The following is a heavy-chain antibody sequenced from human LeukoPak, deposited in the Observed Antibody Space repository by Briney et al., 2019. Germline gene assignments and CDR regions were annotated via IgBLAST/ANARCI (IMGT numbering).Heavy chain of an antibody. V-gene: IGHV1-18*01. CDR3: ASRGPPPYNWFDP. J-gene: IGHJ5*02. Sequence: ASVKVSCKASGGTFSGYAISWVRQAPGQGLEWMGWISAYNGNTNYAQKLQGRVTMTTDTSTSTAYMELRSLRSDDTAVYYCASRGPPPYNWFDPWGQGTLVTVSS. CDR1: GGTFSGYA. CDR2: ISAYNGNT. D-gene: IGHD5-12*01.